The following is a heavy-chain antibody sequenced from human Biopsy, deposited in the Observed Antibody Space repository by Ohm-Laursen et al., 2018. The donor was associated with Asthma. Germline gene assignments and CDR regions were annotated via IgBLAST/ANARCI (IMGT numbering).Heavy chain of an antibody. D-gene: IGHD3-3*01. CDR1: GFTFVDYC. V-gene: IGHV3-7*01. CDR3: ARTFHFWSPYHAEHYQL. J-gene: IGHJ1*01. CDR2: IKHDGSGK. Sequence: GSLRLSCAASGFTFVDYCMSWVRQVPGQGLAWVANIKHDGSGKNHVDSLKGRFTISRDNAKNLLFLQMNSLRAEDTAVYYCARTFHFWSPYHAEHYQLWGQGTLVTVSS.